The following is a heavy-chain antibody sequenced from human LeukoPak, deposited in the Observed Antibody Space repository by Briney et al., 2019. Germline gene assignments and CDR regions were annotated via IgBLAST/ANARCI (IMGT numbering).Heavy chain of an antibody. J-gene: IGHJ4*02. CDR3: ARMTTVKPLDY. CDR1: GFTFSSYW. V-gene: IGHV3-7*01. D-gene: IGHD4-11*01. CDR2: IKQDETEK. Sequence: PGGSLRLSCAASGFTFSSYWMSWVRQAPGKGLEWVANIKQDETEKYYVDSVKGRFAISRDNAKNSLYLQMNSLRAEDTAVYYCARMTTVKPLDYWGQGTLVTVSS.